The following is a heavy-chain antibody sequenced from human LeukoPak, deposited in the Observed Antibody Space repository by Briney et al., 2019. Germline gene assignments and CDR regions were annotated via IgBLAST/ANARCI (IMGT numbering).Heavy chain of an antibody. CDR2: FYSGGHT. CDR1: GFTVSTNY. Sequence: GGSLRLSCAASGFTVSTNYMSWVRQAPGKGLEWVSLFYSGGHTNYADSVKGRFTFSRDSSNNTLYLQMNSLRVEDTAVYYCARDSGSGSYYPSDYWGQGTLVTVSS. D-gene: IGHD3-10*01. CDR3: ARDSGSGSYYPSDY. J-gene: IGHJ4*02. V-gene: IGHV3-53*01.